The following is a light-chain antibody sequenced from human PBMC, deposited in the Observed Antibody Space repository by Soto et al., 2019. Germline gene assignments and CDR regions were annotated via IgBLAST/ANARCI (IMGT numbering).Light chain of an antibody. Sequence: IVLTQSPATLSLSPGERATLSCRASQTVVGFLAWYQQKPGQAPRLLIYDASNRAAASPARFSGSGSGTDYTLTISSLEPEDFAIYYCQQRASWPWTFGQGTKGEIK. CDR1: QTVVGF. CDR3: QQRASWPWT. CDR2: DAS. J-gene: IGKJ1*01. V-gene: IGKV3-11*01.